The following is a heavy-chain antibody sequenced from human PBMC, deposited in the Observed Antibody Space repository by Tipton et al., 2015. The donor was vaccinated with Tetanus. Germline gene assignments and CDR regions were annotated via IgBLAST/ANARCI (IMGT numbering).Heavy chain of an antibody. CDR1: GGSVRSGSYY. CDR2: THHSGNT. Sequence: TLSLTCTVSGGSVRSGSYYWNWIRQVPGKGLEWIGYTHHSGNTNYNPSLSGRVTTSVDTSKNQFSLKMGSVTAADTAVYYCARWGDASGSTNLYAFDIWGQGTMVSVSS. V-gene: IGHV4-61*01. D-gene: IGHD3-10*01. J-gene: IGHJ3*02. CDR3: ARWGDASGSTNLYAFDI.